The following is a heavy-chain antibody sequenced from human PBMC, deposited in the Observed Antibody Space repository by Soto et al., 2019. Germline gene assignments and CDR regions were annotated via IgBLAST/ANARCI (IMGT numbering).Heavy chain of an antibody. Sequence: EVQLVETGGGLIQPGGSLRLSCAASGFTVSSNYMSWVRQAPGKGLEWVSVIYSGGSTYYGDSVKGRFTISRDNSKNTLYLQMNSLRAEDTAVYYCARVVSYRRGFDYWGQGTLVTVSS. CDR1: GFTVSSNY. V-gene: IGHV3-53*02. J-gene: IGHJ4*02. CDR3: ARVVSYRRGFDY. CDR2: IYSGGST. D-gene: IGHD3-22*01.